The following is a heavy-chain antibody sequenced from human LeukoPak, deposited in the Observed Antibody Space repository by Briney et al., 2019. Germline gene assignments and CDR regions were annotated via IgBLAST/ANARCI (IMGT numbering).Heavy chain of an antibody. V-gene: IGHV3-30*02. Sequence: GGSLRLSCAASGFTFSSYGMHWVRQAPGKGLEWVAFIRYDGSNKYYADSVKGRFTISRDNSKNTLYLQMDSLRAEDTAVYYCAKDLDIVVVPAADPWGQGTLVTVPS. CDR2: IRYDGSNK. CDR1: GFTFSSYG. CDR3: AKDLDIVVVPAADP. J-gene: IGHJ5*02. D-gene: IGHD2-2*03.